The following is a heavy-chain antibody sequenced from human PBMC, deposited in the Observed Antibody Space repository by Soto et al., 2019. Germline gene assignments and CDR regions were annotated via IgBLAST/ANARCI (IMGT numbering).Heavy chain of an antibody. CDR2: INHSGST. V-gene: IGHV4-34*01. D-gene: IGHD6-6*01. CDR1: GGSFSGYY. CDR3: ARVRQLVRQVGYYYYYGMDV. Sequence: QVQLQQWGAGLLKPSETLSLTCAVYGGSFSGYYWSWIRQPPGKGLEWIGEINHSGSTNYNPSLKSRVTISVDTSMNQFSLKLSSVTAADTAVYYCARVRQLVRQVGYYYYYGMDVWGQGTTVTVSS. J-gene: IGHJ6*02.